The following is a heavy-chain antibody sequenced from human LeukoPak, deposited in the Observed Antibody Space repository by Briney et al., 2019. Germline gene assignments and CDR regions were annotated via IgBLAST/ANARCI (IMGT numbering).Heavy chain of an antibody. Sequence: SETLSLTCAVYGGSFSGYYWSWIRQPPGKGLEWIGEINHSGSTNYNPSLKSRVTISVDTSKNQFPLKLSSVTAADTAVYYCATRYYDILTGYYGNDYWGQGTLVTVSS. D-gene: IGHD3-9*01. J-gene: IGHJ4*02. CDR1: GGSFSGYY. V-gene: IGHV4-34*01. CDR2: INHSGST. CDR3: ATRYYDILTGYYGNDY.